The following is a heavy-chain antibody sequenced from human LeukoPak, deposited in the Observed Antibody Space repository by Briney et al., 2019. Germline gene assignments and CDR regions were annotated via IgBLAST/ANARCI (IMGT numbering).Heavy chain of an antibody. D-gene: IGHD3-22*01. V-gene: IGHV4-30-4*01. CDR3: ARGAGVAFYDSSGPRDY. J-gene: IGHJ4*02. CDR1: GASISSGDYY. CDR2: IHYSGST. Sequence: SQTLSLTCTVSGASISSGDYYWSWIRQLPGKGLEYLGYIHYSGSTNYNPSLKSRVTISVDTSKNQFSLKLSSVTAADTAVYYCARGAGVAFYDSSGPRDYWGQGTLVTVSS.